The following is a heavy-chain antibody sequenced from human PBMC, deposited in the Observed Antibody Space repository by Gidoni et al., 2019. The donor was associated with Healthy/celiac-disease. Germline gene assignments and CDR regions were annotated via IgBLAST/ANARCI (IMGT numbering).Heavy chain of an antibody. D-gene: IGHD6-19*01. Sequence: QVQLVQSGAEVKKPGSSVKVSCRAAGGTFSSYAISWVRQAPGQGLEWMGGIISIFGTANYAQKFQGRVTITADESTSTAYMELSSLRSEDTAVYYCARDFSSGLGFDYWGQGTLVTVSS. CDR3: ARDFSSGLGFDY. CDR2: IISIFGTA. V-gene: IGHV1-69*01. J-gene: IGHJ4*02. CDR1: GGTFSSYA.